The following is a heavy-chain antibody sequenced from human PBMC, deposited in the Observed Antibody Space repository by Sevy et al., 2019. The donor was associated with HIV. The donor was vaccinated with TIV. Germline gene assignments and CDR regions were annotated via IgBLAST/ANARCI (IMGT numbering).Heavy chain of an antibody. V-gene: IGHV2-5*01. CDR1: GFSLSTSGVG. CDR2: IYWNDDQ. D-gene: IGHD3-22*01. Sequence: SGPTLVNPTLTLTLTCTFSGFSLSTSGVGVGWIRQPPGKALEWLALIYWNDDQRYSPSLKSRLTITKDTSKNQVVLTMTIMDPVDTATYYCAHRGGVHFYDSSGYYSRAEYFEHWGQGTLVTVSS. J-gene: IGHJ1*01. CDR3: AHRGGVHFYDSSGYYSRAEYFEH.